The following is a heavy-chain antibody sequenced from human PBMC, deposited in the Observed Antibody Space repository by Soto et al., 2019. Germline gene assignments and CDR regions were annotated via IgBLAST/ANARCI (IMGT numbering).Heavy chain of an antibody. V-gene: IGHV4-30-2*01. D-gene: IGHD3-22*01. CDR2: IYHSGNT. J-gene: IGHJ4*02. CDR3: ARTLYYYDSSGYFDY. Sequence: SETLSLTCAVSGGSISSGGYSWSWIRQPPGKGLEWIGYIYHSGNTYYNPSLKSRVTISVDRSKNQFSLKLSSVTAADTAVYYCARTLYYYDSSGYFDYWGQGTLVTVSS. CDR1: GGSISSGGYS.